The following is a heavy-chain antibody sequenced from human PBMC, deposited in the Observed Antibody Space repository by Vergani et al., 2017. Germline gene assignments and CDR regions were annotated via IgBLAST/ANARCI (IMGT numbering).Heavy chain of an antibody. J-gene: IGHJ5*02. CDR3: ARRQYVHSWVVSWFDP. Sequence: EVQLVQSGPEVKKPGDSLTISCQGFGFSFSSSWIGWVRQRPGKGLEWMGIIYPGDSETRYSPAFQGQVTIPADRSKSTTFLKWSSLKASDTAVYYCARRQYVHSWVVSWFDPWGQGTQVTVSS. CDR1: GFSFSSSW. CDR2: IYPGDSET. V-gene: IGHV5-51*01. D-gene: IGHD2-21*01.